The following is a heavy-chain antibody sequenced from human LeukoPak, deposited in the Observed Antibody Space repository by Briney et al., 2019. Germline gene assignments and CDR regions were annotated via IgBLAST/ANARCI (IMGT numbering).Heavy chain of an antibody. D-gene: IGHD6-19*01. CDR3: ARDRKSSGLPFDY. CDR1: GFTFSSYW. J-gene: IGHJ4*02. CDR2: INTDGSST. V-gene: IGHV3-74*01. Sequence: GGSLRLSCAASGFTFSSYWMHWVRQAPGKGLVWVSRINTDGSSTSYADSVKGRFTISRDNAKNTLYLQMNSLRDEATAVYHCARDRKSSGLPFDYWGQGTLVTVSS.